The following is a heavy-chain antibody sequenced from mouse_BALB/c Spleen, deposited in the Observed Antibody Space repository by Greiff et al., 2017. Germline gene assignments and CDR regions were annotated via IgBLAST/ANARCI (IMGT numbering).Heavy chain of an antibody. V-gene: IGHV2-9*02. Sequence: VKLVESGPGLVAPSQSLSITCTVSGFSLTSYGVHWVRQPPGKGLEWLGVIWAGGSTNYNSALMSRLSISKDNSKSQVFLKMNSLQTDDTAMYYCARDRGGYYAAMDYWGQGTSVTVSS. D-gene: IGHD2-3*01. CDR1: GFSLTSYG. CDR3: ARDRGGYYAAMDY. J-gene: IGHJ4*01. CDR2: IWAGGST.